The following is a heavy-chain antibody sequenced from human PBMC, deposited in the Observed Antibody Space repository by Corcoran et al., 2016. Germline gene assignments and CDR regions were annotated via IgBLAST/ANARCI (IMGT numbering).Heavy chain of an antibody. V-gene: IGHV4-39*01. J-gene: IGHJ4*02. CDR2: IYYSGST. CDR3: ASRPLIWITIVH. Sequence: QLQLQESGPGLVKPSETLSLTCTVSGGSISSSSYYWGWIRQPPGKGLEWIGSIYYSGSTYYNPSLKSRVTISVDTSKNQFSLKLSSVTAADKAVYSCASRPLIWITIVHWVQGTLVTFSS. D-gene: IGHD3-10*01. CDR1: GGSISSSSYY.